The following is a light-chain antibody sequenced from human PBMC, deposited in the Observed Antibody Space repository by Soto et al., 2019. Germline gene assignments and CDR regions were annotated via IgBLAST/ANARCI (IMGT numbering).Light chain of an antibody. Sequence: DIQMTQSPSTLSASVGDRVPITGRASQTISSWLAWYQQKPGKAPKLLIYKASTLTSGVPSRFSGSGSGTEFTLTISSLQPDDFSTYYCQHYNSYSEAFGQGTKVDIK. CDR1: QTISSW. CDR2: KAS. V-gene: IGKV1-5*03. CDR3: QHYNSYSEA. J-gene: IGKJ1*01.